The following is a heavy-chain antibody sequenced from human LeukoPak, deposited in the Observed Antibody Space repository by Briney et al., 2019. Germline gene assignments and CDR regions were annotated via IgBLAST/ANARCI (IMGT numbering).Heavy chain of an antibody. CDR2: IKKDGSEK. CDR1: RFTCSSYW. CDR3: ARGYSDSSGYSFQDY. V-gene: IGHV3-7*01. Sequence: GSLRLSCVASRFTCSSYWMSWVRQAPGKGLEWVANIKKDGSEKYYVDSVKGRFTISRDNAKNSLYLQMNSLRAEDTAVYYCARGYSDSSGYSFQDYWGQGTLVTVSS. J-gene: IGHJ4*02. D-gene: IGHD3-22*01.